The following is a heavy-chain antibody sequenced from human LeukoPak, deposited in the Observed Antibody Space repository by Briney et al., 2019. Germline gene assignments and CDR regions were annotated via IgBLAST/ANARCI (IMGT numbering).Heavy chain of an antibody. J-gene: IGHJ4*02. Sequence: ASVKVSCKVSGYTLPELSLYWLGQAPGKGLEWMGGFDPEDGETIYAQKFQGRVTMTEDTSTDTAYMELSSLRSEDTAVYYCASLSYDSSGYPHFDYWGQGTLVTVSS. D-gene: IGHD3-22*01. V-gene: IGHV1-24*01. CDR3: ASLSYDSSGYPHFDY. CDR1: GYTLPELS. CDR2: FDPEDGET.